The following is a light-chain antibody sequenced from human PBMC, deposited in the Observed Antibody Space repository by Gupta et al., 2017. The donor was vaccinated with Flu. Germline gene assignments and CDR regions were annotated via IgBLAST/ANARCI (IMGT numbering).Light chain of an antibody. J-gene: IGLJ3*02. Sequence: SLTISCTGTNSDVGNSDYVSWYQQPPGKAPKLILYGVTERPSGVPARFSGSKSGNTASLNISGLQAEDEASYYCCSYAGTFTVVFGGGTKVAVL. CDR3: CSYAGTFTVV. CDR2: GVT. CDR1: NSDVGNSDY. V-gene: IGLV2-11*01.